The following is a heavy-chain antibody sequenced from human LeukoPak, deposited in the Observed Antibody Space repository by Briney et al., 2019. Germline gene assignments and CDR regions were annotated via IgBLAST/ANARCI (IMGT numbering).Heavy chain of an antibody. J-gene: IGHJ4*02. V-gene: IGHV1-69*13. CDR1: GGTFSSYA. D-gene: IGHD3-22*01. CDR2: IIPIFGTA. Sequence: SVKVSCKASGGTFSSYAISWVRQAPGQGLEWMGGIIPIFGTANYAQEFQGRVTITADESTSTAYMELSSLRSEDTAVYYCTRRYYYDSSGYYYVYWGQGTLVTVSS. CDR3: TRRYYYDSSGYYYVY.